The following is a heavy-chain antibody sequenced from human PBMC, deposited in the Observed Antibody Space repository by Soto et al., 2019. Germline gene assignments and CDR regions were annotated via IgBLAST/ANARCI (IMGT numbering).Heavy chain of an antibody. V-gene: IGHV4-31*03. CDR3: ASTEDFFDY. Sequence: SETLSLTCSVSGVSLTSGTYYWSWIRQHPGKGLEWIGYIFYSGSTDYNPSLKSRVNISVDTSKNQFSLKLSSVTAADKAVYYCASTEDFFDYWGQGTLVPVYS. J-gene: IGHJ4*02. CDR1: GVSLTSGTYY. CDR2: IFYSGST.